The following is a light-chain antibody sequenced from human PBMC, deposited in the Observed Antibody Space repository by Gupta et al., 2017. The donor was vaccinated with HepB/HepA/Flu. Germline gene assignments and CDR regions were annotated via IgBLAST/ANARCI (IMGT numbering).Light chain of an antibody. V-gene: IGKV1-39*01. CDR2: AAS. CDR1: QRISSY. CDR3: QQCDSTPPA. J-gene: IGKJ4*01. Sequence: DIHMTQSPSSLSASVGDRVTITFRASQRISSYLNWYQQKPGKAPKLLLYAASRVQSGIPSRFSGSGSGTDFTLTISSLQPEDFANYYCQQCDSTPPAFGRGTXVEIK.